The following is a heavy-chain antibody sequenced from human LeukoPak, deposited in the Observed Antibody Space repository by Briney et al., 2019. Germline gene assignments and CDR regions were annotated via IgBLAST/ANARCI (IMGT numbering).Heavy chain of an antibody. V-gene: IGHV4-38-2*02. CDR2: IYHSGST. J-gene: IGHJ5*02. CDR3: AGGGSSSWYRRGEYSS. Sequence: SETLSLTCTVSGYSISSGDYWGWIRQPPGKGLEWIGSIYHSGSTYYNPSLKSRVTISVDTSKHQFSLKLSSVTAADTDVYNCAGGGSSSWYRRGEYSSWGQGTLVTVSS. CDR1: GYSISSGDY. D-gene: IGHD6-13*01.